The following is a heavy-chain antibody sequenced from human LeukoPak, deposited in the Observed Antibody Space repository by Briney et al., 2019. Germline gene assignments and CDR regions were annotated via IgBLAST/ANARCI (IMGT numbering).Heavy chain of an antibody. V-gene: IGHV1-69*04. D-gene: IGHD2-15*01. CDR2: IIPIFGIA. CDR1: GGTFSSYA. CDR3: ASRYCSGGSCYSELYGMDV. Sequence: SVKVSCKASGGTFSSYAISWVRQAPGQGPEWMGRIIPIFGIANYAQKFQGRVTITADKSTSTAYMELSSLRSKDTAVYYCASRYCSGGSCYSELYGMDVWGQGTTVTVSS. J-gene: IGHJ6*02.